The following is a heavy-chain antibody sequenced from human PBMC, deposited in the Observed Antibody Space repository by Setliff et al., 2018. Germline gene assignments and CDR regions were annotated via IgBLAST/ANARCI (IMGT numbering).Heavy chain of an antibody. D-gene: IGHD3-10*01. CDR1: GASMRSCTFY. CDR2: ISYSGNT. V-gene: IGHV4-31*03. CDR3: ARDRSALVRGVVHHNYFDP. Sequence: SLTCTVSGASMRSCTFYWSWIRPHPGKGLEWIGYISYSGNTYYNPSFEGRLALSVDASMNQFSLRLSSVTAADSAIYYRARDRSALVRGVVHHNYFDPWGQGNKVTVSS. J-gene: IGHJ5*02.